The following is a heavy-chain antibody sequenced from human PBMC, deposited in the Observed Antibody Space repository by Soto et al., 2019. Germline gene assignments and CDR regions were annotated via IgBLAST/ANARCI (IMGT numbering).Heavy chain of an antibody. CDR3: ARDGGDERSFDP. Sequence: SETLSLTCAVSGGSISSGGYSWSWIRQPPGKGLEWIGYIYHSGSTNYNPTLKSRLTMSVDTSKNQFSLKLSSVTAADTAVYYWARDGGDERSFDPWGPGTLVTVSS. CDR1: GGSISSGGYS. V-gene: IGHV4-30-2*01. D-gene: IGHD2-21*02. J-gene: IGHJ5*02. CDR2: IYHSGST.